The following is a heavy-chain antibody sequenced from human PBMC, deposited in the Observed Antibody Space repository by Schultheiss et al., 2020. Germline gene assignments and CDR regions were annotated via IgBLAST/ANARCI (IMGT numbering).Heavy chain of an antibody. CDR1: GYTFTSYD. Sequence: ASVKVSCKASGYTFTSYDINWVRQATGRGLEWMGWMNPNSGNTGYAQKFQGRVTMTRNTSISTAYMELSSLRSEDTAVYYCARRAYGWARVTQYYFDYWGQGTLVTVSS. CDR3: ARRAYGWARVTQYYFDY. J-gene: IGHJ4*02. D-gene: IGHD4-17*01. V-gene: IGHV1-8*01. CDR2: MNPNSGNT.